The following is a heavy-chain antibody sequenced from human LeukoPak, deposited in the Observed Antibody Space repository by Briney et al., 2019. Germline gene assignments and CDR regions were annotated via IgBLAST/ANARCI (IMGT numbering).Heavy chain of an antibody. D-gene: IGHD2-21*01. CDR1: GGSISSGDYY. Sequence: PSETLSLTCTVSGGSISSGDYYWSWIRQPPGKGLEWIGYIYYSGSTNYNPSLKSRVTISVDTSKNQFSLKLSSVTAADTAVYYCARLRGGALIDYWGQGTLVTVSS. CDR2: IYYSGST. J-gene: IGHJ4*02. CDR3: ARLRGGALIDY. V-gene: IGHV4-61*08.